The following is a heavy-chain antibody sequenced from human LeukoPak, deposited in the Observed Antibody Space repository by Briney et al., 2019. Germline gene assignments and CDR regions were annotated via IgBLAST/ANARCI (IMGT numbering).Heavy chain of an antibody. CDR1: GGTFSSYA. V-gene: IGHV1-69*13. J-gene: IGHJ4*02. CDR2: IIPIFGTA. CDR3: ASLYCSGGSCYFDY. Sequence: ASVKASCKASGGTFSSYAISWVRQAPGQGLEWMGGIIPIFGTANYAQKFQGRVTITADESTSTAYMELSSLRSEDTAMYYCASLYCSGGSCYFDYWGQGTLVTVSS. D-gene: IGHD2-15*01.